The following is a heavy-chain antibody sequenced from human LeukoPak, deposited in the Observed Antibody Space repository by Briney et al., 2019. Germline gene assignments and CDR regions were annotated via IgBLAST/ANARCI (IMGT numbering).Heavy chain of an antibody. CDR3: AKDAGGYYYYYMGV. CDR1: GFTFSSYA. Sequence: GGSLRLSCAASGFTFSSYAMTWVCQAPGKGLEWVSGISWNSNTIGYADSVKGRFTISRDNAKNSLYLQMNSLRPEDTALYYCAKDAGGYYYYYMGVWGKGTTVTISS. D-gene: IGHD1-26*01. V-gene: IGHV3-9*01. J-gene: IGHJ6*03. CDR2: ISWNSNTI.